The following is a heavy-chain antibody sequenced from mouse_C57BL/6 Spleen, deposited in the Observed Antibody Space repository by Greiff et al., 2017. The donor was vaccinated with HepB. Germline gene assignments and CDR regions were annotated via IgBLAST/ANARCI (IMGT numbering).Heavy chain of an antibody. CDR1: GYTFTSYW. J-gene: IGHJ4*01. V-gene: IGHV1-55*01. CDR2: IYPGSGST. Sequence: QVQLQQPGAELVKPGASVKLSCKASGYTFTSYWMHWVKQRPGRGLEWIGDIYPGSGSTNYNEKFKSKATLTVDTSSSTAYMQLSSLTSEDSAVYYCACDYDVDYAMDYWGQGTSVTVSS. D-gene: IGHD2-4*01. CDR3: ACDYDVDYAMDY.